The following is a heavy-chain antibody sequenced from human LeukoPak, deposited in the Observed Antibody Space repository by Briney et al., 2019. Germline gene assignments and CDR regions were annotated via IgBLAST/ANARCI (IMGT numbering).Heavy chain of an antibody. CDR3: ARALMVRGVIYFDY. CDR2: IYTSGST. J-gene: IGHJ4*02. D-gene: IGHD3-10*01. CDR1: GGSISSGSYY. Sequence: SETLSLTCTVSGGSISSGSYYWSWIRQPAGKGLEWIGRIYTSGSTNYNPSLKSRVTISVDTSKNQFSLKLSSVTAADTAVYYCARALMVRGVIYFDYWGQGTLVTVSS. V-gene: IGHV4-61*02.